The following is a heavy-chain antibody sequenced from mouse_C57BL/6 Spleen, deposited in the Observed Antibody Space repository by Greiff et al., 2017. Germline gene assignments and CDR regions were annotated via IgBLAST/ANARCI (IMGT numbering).Heavy chain of an antibody. V-gene: IGHV1-18*01. CDR1: GYTFPDYN. D-gene: IGHD1-1*01. J-gene: IGHJ4*01. CDR3: ARDYHYGRGAMDY. CDR2: INPNNGGT. Sequence: VQLQQSGPELVKPGASVKIPCKASGYTFPDYNMDWVKQSHGKSLEWIGDINPNNGGTIYNQKFKGKATLTVDKSSSTAYMELRSLTSEDPAVYYCARDYHYGRGAMDYWGQGTSVTVSS.